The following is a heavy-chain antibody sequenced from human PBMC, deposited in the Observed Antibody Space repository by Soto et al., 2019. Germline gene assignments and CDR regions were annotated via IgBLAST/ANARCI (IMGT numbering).Heavy chain of an antibody. Sequence: QVQLVESGGGVVQPGRSLRLSCAASGFTFSSYAMHWVRQAPGQGLEWVAVISYDGSNKYYADSVKGRFTISRDNSKNTMYLQMNSLRAEDTAVYYCEGGRFLEWLLYYCMDVWGQGTTVTVSS. CDR2: ISYDGSNK. CDR1: GFTFSSYA. J-gene: IGHJ6*02. CDR3: EGGRFLEWLLYYCMDV. D-gene: IGHD3-3*01. V-gene: IGHV3-30-3*01.